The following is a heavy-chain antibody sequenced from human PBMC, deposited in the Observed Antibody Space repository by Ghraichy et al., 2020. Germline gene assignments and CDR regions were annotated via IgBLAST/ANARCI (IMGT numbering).Heavy chain of an antibody. CDR3: ARLSLDSSIDY. V-gene: IGHV3-21*01. Sequence: ETLSLTCAASGFTFSSYTMNWVRQAPGKGLEWVSSISSSSTYIYYADSVKGRFTISRDNTKNSLYLQMNSLGAEDTAVYYCARLSLDSSIDYWGQGTLVTVSS. CDR1: GFTFSSYT. CDR2: ISSSSTYI. J-gene: IGHJ4*02. D-gene: IGHD3-16*02.